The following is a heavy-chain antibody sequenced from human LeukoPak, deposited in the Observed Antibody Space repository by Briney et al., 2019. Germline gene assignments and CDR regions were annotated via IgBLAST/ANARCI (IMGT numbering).Heavy chain of an antibody. V-gene: IGHV1-69*02. Sequence: SVKVSCKASGGTISSYTISWVRQAPGQGLEWMGRIIPILGIANYAQKFQGRVTITADKSTSTAYMELSSLRSEDTAVYYCARVEYSSGWFGLDYWGPGTLVTVSS. CDR2: IIPILGIA. CDR1: GGTISSYT. CDR3: ARVEYSSGWFGLDY. J-gene: IGHJ4*02. D-gene: IGHD6-19*01.